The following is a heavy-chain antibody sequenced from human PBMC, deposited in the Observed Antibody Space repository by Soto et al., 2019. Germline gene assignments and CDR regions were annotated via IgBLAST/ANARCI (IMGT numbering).Heavy chain of an antibody. J-gene: IGHJ4*02. CDR2: ISSSGSTI. CDR1: GFTFSSYE. V-gene: IGHV3-48*03. D-gene: IGHD5-12*01. CDR3: ARGFRMATNDY. Sequence: PGGSLRLSCAASGFTFSSYEMNWVRQAPGKGLEWVSYISSSGSTIYYADSVKGRFTISRDNAKNSLYLQMNSLRAEDTAVYYCARGFRMATNDYWGQGTLVTVSS.